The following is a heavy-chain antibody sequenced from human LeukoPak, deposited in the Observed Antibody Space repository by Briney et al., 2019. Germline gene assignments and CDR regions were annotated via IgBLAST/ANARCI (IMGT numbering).Heavy chain of an antibody. CDR3: ARSYKYYYDSSGYPGS. Sequence: PGRSLRLSCAASGFTFSSYAMHWVRQAPGKGLEWVAVISHDGSNKYYAESVKGRFTISRDNSKNTLYLQMNSLRAEDTAVYYCARSYKYYYDSSGYPGSWGQGTLVTVSS. CDR1: GFTFSSYA. J-gene: IGHJ5*02. D-gene: IGHD3-22*01. V-gene: IGHV3-30-3*01. CDR2: ISHDGSNK.